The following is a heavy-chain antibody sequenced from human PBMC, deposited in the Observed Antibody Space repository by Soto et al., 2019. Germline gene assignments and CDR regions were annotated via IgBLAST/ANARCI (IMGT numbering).Heavy chain of an antibody. J-gene: IGHJ5*01. CDR3: ARLFTESYYIDS. D-gene: IGHD1-26*01. CDR2: VFKSGST. V-gene: IGHV4-39*01. Sequence: SETLSLTCTVSGGSISSNSHYWGWIRQPPGKGLEWIGSVFKSGSTKYSASLKSRVTISVDTSKDQVSMRLSSLTVADTAVYYCARLFTESYYIDSWGRGTLVTAPQ. CDR1: GGSISSNSHY.